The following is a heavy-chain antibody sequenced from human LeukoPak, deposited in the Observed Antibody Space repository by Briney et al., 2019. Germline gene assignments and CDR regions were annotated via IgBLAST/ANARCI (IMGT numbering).Heavy chain of an antibody. Sequence: GASVKVSCKASGGTFSSYAISWVRQAPGQGLEWMGGIIPIFGTANYAQKFQGRVTITTDESTSTAYMELSSLRSEDTAVYYCARTHCSSTSCYQSDYWGQGTLVTVSS. CDR3: ARTHCSSTSCYQSDY. J-gene: IGHJ4*02. V-gene: IGHV1-69*05. CDR1: GGTFSSYA. CDR2: IIPIFGTA. D-gene: IGHD2-2*01.